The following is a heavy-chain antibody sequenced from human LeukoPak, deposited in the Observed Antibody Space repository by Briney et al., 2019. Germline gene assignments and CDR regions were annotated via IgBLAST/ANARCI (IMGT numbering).Heavy chain of an antibody. V-gene: IGHV4-34*01. CDR2: INHSGST. J-gene: IGHJ5*02. Sequence: SETLSLTCAVYGGSFSGYYWSWIRQPPGKGLEWIGEINHSGSTNYNPSLKSRVTISVDTSKNQFSLKLSSVTAADTAVYYCARGRDYSNYVAGWFDPWAREPWSPSPQ. D-gene: IGHD4-11*01. CDR1: GGSFSGYY. CDR3: ARGRDYSNYVAGWFDP.